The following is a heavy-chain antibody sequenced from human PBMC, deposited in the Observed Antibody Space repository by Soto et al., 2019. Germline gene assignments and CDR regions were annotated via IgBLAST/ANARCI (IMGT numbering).Heavy chain of an antibody. V-gene: IGHV3-23*01. D-gene: IGHD6-13*01. J-gene: IGHJ6*02. CDR3: AKDLSILPSLVKYYYSYYGMDV. Sequence: EVQRLESGGGLVQPGGSLRLSCAASGFTFSSYAMSWVRQAPGKGLEWVSDISGSGGSTYYADSVKGRFTISRDNSKNTLYLQMNSLRAEDTAVYYCAKDLSILPSLVKYYYSYYGMDVWGQGTTVTVSS. CDR1: GFTFSSYA. CDR2: ISGSGGST.